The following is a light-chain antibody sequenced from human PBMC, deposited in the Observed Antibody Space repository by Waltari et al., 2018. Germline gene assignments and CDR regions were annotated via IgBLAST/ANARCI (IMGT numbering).Light chain of an antibody. CDR2: DKN. J-gene: IGLJ2*01. CDR1: SLGSYY. CDR3: HSRDASGVAGS. V-gene: IGLV3-19*01. Sequence: SSELTQDPAVSVAMGQTVRITCQGDSLGSYYASWYQQRPGQAPILVMYDKNNRPSAVPYRFSGSSSHNTASLTITGAQAEDEASYYCHSRDASGVAGSFGGGTKLTVL.